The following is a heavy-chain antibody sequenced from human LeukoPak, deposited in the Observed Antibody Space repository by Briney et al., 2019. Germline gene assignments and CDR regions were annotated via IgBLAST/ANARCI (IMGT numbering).Heavy chain of an antibody. CDR2: INPNSGGT. V-gene: IGHV1-2*02. D-gene: IGHD3-10*01. J-gene: IGHJ5*02. CDR3: ARDDYYGSGSYSSGWEKKNNWFDP. CDR1: GYTFTSYA. Sequence: ASVKVSCKASGYTFTSYAMNWVRQAPGQGLEWMGWINPNSGGTNYAQKFQGRVTMTRDTSISTAYMELSRLRSDDTAVYYCARDDYYGSGSYSSGWEKKNNWFDPWGQGTLVTVSS.